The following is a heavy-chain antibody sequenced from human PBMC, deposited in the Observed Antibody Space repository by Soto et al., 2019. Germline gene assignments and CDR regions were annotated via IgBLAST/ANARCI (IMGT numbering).Heavy chain of an antibody. J-gene: IGHJ4*02. D-gene: IGHD3-16*01. V-gene: IGHV4-39*07. CDR1: GGSISSSSYY. CDR2: IYYSGST. CDR3: ARDEEGEIDY. Sequence: SETLSLTCTVSGGSISSSSYYWGWIRQPPGKGLEWIGSIYYSGSTYYNPSLKSRVTISVDTSKNQFSLKLSSVPAADTAVYYCARDEEGEIDYWGQGTLVTVSS.